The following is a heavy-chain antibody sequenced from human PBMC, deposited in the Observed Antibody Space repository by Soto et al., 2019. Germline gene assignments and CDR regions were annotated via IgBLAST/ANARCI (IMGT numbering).Heavy chain of an antibody. J-gene: IGHJ4*02. CDR1: GFTFNNAW. CDR2: IKSKTDGGTT. V-gene: IGHV3-15*01. Sequence: EVQLVESGGGLVKPGGSLRLSCAAFGFTFNNAWMSWVRQAPGKGLQWVGRIKSKTDGGTTDYAAPVTGRFTISRDDSKNTLYLQMNSLKTADTAVYYCTTIANIAAAGSFDYWGQGTLVTVSS. D-gene: IGHD6-13*01. CDR3: TTIANIAAAGSFDY.